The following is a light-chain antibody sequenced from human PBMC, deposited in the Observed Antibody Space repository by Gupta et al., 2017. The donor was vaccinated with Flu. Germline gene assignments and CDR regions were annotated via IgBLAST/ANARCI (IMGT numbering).Light chain of an antibody. CDR2: KAS. V-gene: IGKV1-5*03. CDR1: QNIYIY. J-gene: IGKJ2*01. CDR3: QHVNSYSYT. Sequence: DIQMTQSPSTLSASVGDRVTITCRASQNIYIYLAWYQQRAGRPPKLLIYKASTLGTGVPSRFSGSGSGTEFTLTISSLQPDDSATYCCQHVNSYSYTFGQGTKLEI.